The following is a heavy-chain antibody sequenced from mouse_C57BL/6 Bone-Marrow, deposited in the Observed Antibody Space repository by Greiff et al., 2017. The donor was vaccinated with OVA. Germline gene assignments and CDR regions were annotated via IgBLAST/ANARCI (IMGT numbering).Heavy chain of an antibody. J-gene: IGHJ4*01. CDR3: ARRSSYDAMDY. CDR1: GFTFTDYY. Sequence: DVHLVESGGGLVQPGGSLSLSCAASGFTFTDYYMSWVRQPPGKALEWLGFIRNKANGYTTEYSASVKGRFTISRDNSQSILYLQMNALRAEDSATYYCARRSSYDAMDYWGQGTSVTVSS. D-gene: IGHD1-1*01. CDR2: IRNKANGYTT. V-gene: IGHV7-3*01.